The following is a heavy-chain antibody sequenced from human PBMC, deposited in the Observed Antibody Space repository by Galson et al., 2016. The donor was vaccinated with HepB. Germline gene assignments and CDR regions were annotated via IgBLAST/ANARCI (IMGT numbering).Heavy chain of an antibody. J-gene: IGHJ3*02. CDR2: INGGGRT. D-gene: IGHD6-13*01. V-gene: IGHV4-39*07. CDR1: GDSVSSSSYY. Sequence: SETLSLTCTVSGDSVSSSSYYWSWIRQPPGKGPEWIGDINGGGRTNYNPSLKSRVTISVDTSKKQFSLRMTSVTAADTAVYYCARPITASESGDAFDIWGQGTVVTVSP. CDR3: ARPITASESGDAFDI.